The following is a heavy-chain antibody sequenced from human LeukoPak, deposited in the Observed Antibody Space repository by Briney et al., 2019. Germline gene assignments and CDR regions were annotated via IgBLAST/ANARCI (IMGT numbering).Heavy chain of an antibody. Sequence: GGSLRLSCAASGFTFDDYAMHWVRQAPGKGLERVSGISWNSGSIGYADSVKGRFTISRDNAKNSLYLQMNSLRAEDTALYYCAKDRTLGGYSGYDPHYFDYWGQGTLVTVSS. CDR2: ISWNSGSI. D-gene: IGHD5-12*01. CDR1: GFTFDDYA. J-gene: IGHJ4*02. CDR3: AKDRTLGGYSGYDPHYFDY. V-gene: IGHV3-9*01.